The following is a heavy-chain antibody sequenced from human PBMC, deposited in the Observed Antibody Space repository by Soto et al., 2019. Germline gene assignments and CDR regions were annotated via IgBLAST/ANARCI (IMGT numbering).Heavy chain of an antibody. CDR3: EKCQGRQIHHRYYALELSGQRPTVNLYYG. V-gene: IGHV3-23*01. D-gene: IGHD1-26*01. Sequence: RWSXRVSCSAAVVTWIIYWMILFRHAPGRGLEWVSTMSGSGGGTYYADSVEGRLTISRDTSKSTLYLQMNSLRAEDTALYFCEKCQGRQIHHRYYALELSGQRPTVNLYYG. CDR2: MSGSGGGT. J-gene: IGHJ6*01. CDR1: VVTWIIYW.